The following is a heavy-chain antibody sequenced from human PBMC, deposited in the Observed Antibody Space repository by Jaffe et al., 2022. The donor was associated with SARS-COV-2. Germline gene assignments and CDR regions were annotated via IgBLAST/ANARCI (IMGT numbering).Heavy chain of an antibody. Sequence: QVQLVESGGGVVQPGRSLRLSCAASGFTFSSYGMHWVRQAPGKGLEWVAVISYDGSNKYYADSVKGRFTISRDNSKNTLYLQMNSLRAEDTAVYYCAKDGDSSGWYLNWLAYWGQGTLVTVSS. CDR1: GFTFSSYG. CDR3: AKDGDSSGWYLNWLAY. J-gene: IGHJ4*02. CDR2: ISYDGSNK. V-gene: IGHV3-30*18. D-gene: IGHD6-19*01.